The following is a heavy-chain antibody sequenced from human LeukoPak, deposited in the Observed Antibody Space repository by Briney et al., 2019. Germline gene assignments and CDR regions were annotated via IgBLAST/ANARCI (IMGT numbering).Heavy chain of an antibody. CDR3: ARGYSGSYDFDY. D-gene: IGHD1-26*01. Sequence: RGSLRLSCAASVFTFSSYSMNWVRQAPGKGLEWVSSISSSSSYIYYADSVKGRFTISRDNAKNSLYLQMNSLRAEDTAVYYCARGYSGSYDFDYWGQGTLVTVSS. CDR1: VFTFSSYS. V-gene: IGHV3-21*01. J-gene: IGHJ4*02. CDR2: ISSSSSYI.